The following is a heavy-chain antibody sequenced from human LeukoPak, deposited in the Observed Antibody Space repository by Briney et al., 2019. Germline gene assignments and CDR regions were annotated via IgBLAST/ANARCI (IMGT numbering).Heavy chain of an antibody. CDR2: INPNSGGT. J-gene: IGHJ5*02. D-gene: IGHD2-21*02. CDR1: GYTFTGYY. Sequence: ASVKVSCTASGYTFTGYYMHWVRQAPGQGLEWMGWINPNSGGTNYAQKFQGRVTMTRDTSISTAYMELSRLRSDDTAVYYCAREADCGGDCYSSSWFDPWGQGTLVTVSS. CDR3: AREADCGGDCYSSSWFDP. V-gene: IGHV1-2*02.